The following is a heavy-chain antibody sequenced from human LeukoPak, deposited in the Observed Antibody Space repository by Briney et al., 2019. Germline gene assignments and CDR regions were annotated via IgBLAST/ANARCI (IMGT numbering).Heavy chain of an antibody. CDR2: IKQDGSEE. J-gene: IGHJ4*02. CDR1: GFTFSSYW. CDR3: ARGHTAVTRHFDF. Sequence: GGSLRLSCAASGFTFSSYWMSWVRQAPGKGLEWVANIKQDGSEEYYVDSVKGRFTISRDNAKNLLYLDMNSLRAEDTAVYYCARGHTAVTRHFDFWGQGTLVTVSS. V-gene: IGHV3-7*01. D-gene: IGHD4-17*01.